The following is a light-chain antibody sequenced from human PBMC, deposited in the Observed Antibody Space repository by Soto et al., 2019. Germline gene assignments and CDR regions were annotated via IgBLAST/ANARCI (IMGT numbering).Light chain of an antibody. V-gene: IGKV1-5*03. Sequence: IQMTQSPSTLSGYVRDRVTITGRASQTIISWLAWYQQKPGKAPKLLIYKASALESGVPSRFSGSGSGTEFTLTISSLEPEDFATYYCQHYNTYPWTSGQGTKVDIK. CDR3: QHYNTYPWT. J-gene: IGKJ1*01. CDR2: KAS. CDR1: QTIISW.